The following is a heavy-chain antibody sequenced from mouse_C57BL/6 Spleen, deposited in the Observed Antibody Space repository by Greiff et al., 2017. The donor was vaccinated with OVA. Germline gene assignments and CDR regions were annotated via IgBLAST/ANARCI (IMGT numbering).Heavy chain of an antibody. D-gene: IGHD1-1*01. CDR3: AFYYGSSHWYFDV. Sequence: QVQLQQPGAELVRPGSSVKLSCKASGYTFTSYWMHWVKQRPIQGLEWIGNIDPSDSETHYNQKFKDKATLTVDKSSSTAYMQLSSLTSEDSAVYYCAFYYGSSHWYFDVWGTGTTVTVSS. CDR2: IDPSDSET. CDR1: GYTFTSYW. V-gene: IGHV1-52*01. J-gene: IGHJ1*03.